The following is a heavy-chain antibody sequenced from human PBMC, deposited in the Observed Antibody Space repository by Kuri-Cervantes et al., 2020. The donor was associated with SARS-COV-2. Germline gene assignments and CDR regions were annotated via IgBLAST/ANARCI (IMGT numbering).Heavy chain of an antibody. CDR2: IKQDGSEK. V-gene: IGHV3-7*03. Sequence: GESLKISCAASGFTFSSYSMNWVRQAPGKGLEWVANIKQDGSEKYYVDSVKGRFTISRDNAKNSLYLQMNSLRAEDTAVYYCARLVGGATGDYYYYMDVWGKGTTVTVSS. CDR1: GFTFSSYS. D-gene: IGHD1-26*01. CDR3: ARLVGGATGDYYYYMDV. J-gene: IGHJ6*03.